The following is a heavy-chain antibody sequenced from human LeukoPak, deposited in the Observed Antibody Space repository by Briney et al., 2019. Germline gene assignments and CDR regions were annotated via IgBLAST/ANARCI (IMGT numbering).Heavy chain of an antibody. D-gene: IGHD4-17*01. V-gene: IGHV4-59*08. Sequence: SETLSLTCIVSGGSISSHYWSWIRQPPGKGLEWIGYIYYTGSTNYNPSLKSRVTMSVDTSKNQFSLKLSSVTAADTAMYYCARGPVTTSGNCFGPWGQGTLVTVSS. CDR1: GGSISSHY. CDR3: ARGPVTTSGNCFGP. J-gene: IGHJ5*02. CDR2: IYYTGST.